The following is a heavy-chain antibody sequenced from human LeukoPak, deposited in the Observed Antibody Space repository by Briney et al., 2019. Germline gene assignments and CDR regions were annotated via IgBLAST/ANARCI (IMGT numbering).Heavy chain of an antibody. CDR1: EFLFSSYA. CDR3: ARGLSSVNDAFDI. D-gene: IGHD3-10*01. J-gene: IGHJ3*02. CDR2: IGVSGSNA. V-gene: IGHV3-23*01. Sequence: PGGSLRLSCAASEFLFSSYAMNWVRQAPGKGLEWVSVIGVSGSNAYYADSVKGRFTISRDNSKTTLYLQMNSLRAEDTAVYYCARGLSSVNDAFDIWGQGTMVTVSS.